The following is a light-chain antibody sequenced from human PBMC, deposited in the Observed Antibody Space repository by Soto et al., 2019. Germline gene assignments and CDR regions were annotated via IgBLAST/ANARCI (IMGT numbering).Light chain of an antibody. CDR1: SSDVGSYNL. V-gene: IGLV2-14*02. CDR2: TND. Sequence: QSALTQPASVSGSPGQSITISCTGPSSDVGSYNLVSWYQQYPGKAPKLVIHTNDQRPSGVPDRFSGSKSGTSATLAISGLRSEDEADYYCASWDDSLRGVLFGGGTQLTVL. J-gene: IGLJ7*01. CDR3: ASWDDSLRGVL.